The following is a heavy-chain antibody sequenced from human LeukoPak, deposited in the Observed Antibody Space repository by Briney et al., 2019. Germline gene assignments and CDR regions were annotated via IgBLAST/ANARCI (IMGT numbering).Heavy chain of an antibody. Sequence: GASVKVSCKASGYTFTGYYMHWVRQAPGQGLEWMGWINPNSGGTNYAQKFQGRVTMTRDTSISTAYMELSRLRSDDTAVYYCARVVTIFGVANRRYYFDYWGQGTLVTVSS. D-gene: IGHD3-3*01. CDR3: ARVVTIFGVANRRYYFDY. CDR1: GYTFTGYY. CDR2: INPNSGGT. J-gene: IGHJ4*02. V-gene: IGHV1-2*02.